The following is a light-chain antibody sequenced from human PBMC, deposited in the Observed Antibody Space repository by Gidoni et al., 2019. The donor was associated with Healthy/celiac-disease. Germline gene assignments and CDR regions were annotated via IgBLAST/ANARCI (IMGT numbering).Light chain of an antibody. CDR1: QSVSSSY. V-gene: IGKV3-20*01. Sequence: EIVLTQSPGTLSLSPGERATLSCRASQSVSSSYLAWYQQKPGQAPRLLIYGASSRATGIPDRFSGSGSGTDFTITISRLEPEDFAVYYCQHEGTFGQGTKLEIK. CDR2: GAS. CDR3: QHEGT. J-gene: IGKJ2*02.